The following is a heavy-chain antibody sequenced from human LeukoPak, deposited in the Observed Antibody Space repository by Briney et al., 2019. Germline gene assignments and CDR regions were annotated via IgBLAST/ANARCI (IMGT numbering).Heavy chain of an antibody. CDR1: GYTFTNYD. Sequence: GASVKVSCKASGYTFTNYDINWVRQATGQGLEWMGWMNPYSGNTGYAQKFQGRVTMTRNTSISTAYMELSGLRSEDTAVYYCARGRRDCSTRTCYYYFDYWGQGTLVTVSS. D-gene: IGHD2-2*01. J-gene: IGHJ4*02. CDR3: ARGRRDCSTRTCYYYFDY. V-gene: IGHV1-8*01. CDR2: MNPYSGNT.